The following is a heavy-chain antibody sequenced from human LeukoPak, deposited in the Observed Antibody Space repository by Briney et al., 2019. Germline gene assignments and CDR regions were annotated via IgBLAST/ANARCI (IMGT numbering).Heavy chain of an antibody. D-gene: IGHD3-22*01. CDR1: GGSFSGYY. J-gene: IGHJ4*02. Sequence: SETLSLTCAVYGGSFSGYYWSWIRQPPGKGLEWLGEINHSGSTNYNPSLKSRVTISVDTSKNQFSLKLSSVTAADTAVYYCARRRQWLSKKLDYWGQGTLVTVSS. CDR2: INHSGST. V-gene: IGHV4-34*01. CDR3: ARRRQWLSKKLDY.